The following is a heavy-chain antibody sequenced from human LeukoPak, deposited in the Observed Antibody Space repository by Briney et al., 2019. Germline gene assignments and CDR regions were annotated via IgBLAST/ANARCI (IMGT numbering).Heavy chain of an antibody. Sequence: PGGSLRLSCAASGFTFSSYSMNWVRQAPGKGLEWVSYISSSSSTIYYADSVKGRFTVSRDNAKNTLYLQMNSLRVEDTAMYYCATSKDGLGDYWGRGTLVTVSS. CDR2: ISSSSSTI. J-gene: IGHJ4*02. D-gene: IGHD1/OR15-1a*01. CDR1: GFTFSSYS. V-gene: IGHV3-48*04. CDR3: ATSKDGLGDY.